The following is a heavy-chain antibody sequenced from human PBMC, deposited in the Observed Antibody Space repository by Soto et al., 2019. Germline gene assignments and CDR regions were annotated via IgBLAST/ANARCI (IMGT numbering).Heavy chain of an antibody. CDR2: INHSGST. CDR1: GGSISSGGYS. Sequence: SETLSLTCAVPGGSISSGGYSRSWIRQPPGKGLEWIGEINHSGSTNYNPSLKSRVTISVDTSKNQFSLKLSSVTAADTAVYYCARGRLYYDFWSGYQQGPYYGMDVWGQGTTVTVSS. D-gene: IGHD3-3*01. J-gene: IGHJ6*02. V-gene: IGHV4-34*01. CDR3: ARGRLYYDFWSGYQQGPYYGMDV.